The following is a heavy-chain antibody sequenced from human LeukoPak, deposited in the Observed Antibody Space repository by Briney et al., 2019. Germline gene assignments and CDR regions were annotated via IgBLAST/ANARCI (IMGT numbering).Heavy chain of an antibody. CDR2: ISTGGGST. CDR1: GFTFSSNA. CDR3: AKPRDSIVGATTPTRLATLDT. V-gene: IGHV3-23*01. D-gene: IGHD1-26*01. J-gene: IGHJ3*02. Sequence: GGSLRLSCAASGFTFSSNAMSWVRQAPGKGLEWVSAISTGGGSTYYADSVKGRFTISRNNPNNTLYLQMNNLRAEDTAVYYCAKPRDSIVGATTPTRLATLDTWGQGTMVTVSS.